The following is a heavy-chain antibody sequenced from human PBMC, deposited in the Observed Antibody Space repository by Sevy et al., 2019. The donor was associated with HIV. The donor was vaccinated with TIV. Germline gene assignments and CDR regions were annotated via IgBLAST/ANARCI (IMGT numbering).Heavy chain of an antibody. D-gene: IGHD4-17*01. J-gene: IGHJ6*02. CDR3: ARSQKGDYEYYYYYGMDV. V-gene: IGHV3-48*03. Sequence: GGSLRLSCAASGFTFSSYEMNWVRQAPGKGLEWVSYISSSGSTIYDADSVKGRFTISRDNAKNSLYLQMNSLRAEDTAVYYCARSQKGDYEYYYYYGMDVWGQGTTVTVSS. CDR1: GFTFSSYE. CDR2: ISSSGSTI.